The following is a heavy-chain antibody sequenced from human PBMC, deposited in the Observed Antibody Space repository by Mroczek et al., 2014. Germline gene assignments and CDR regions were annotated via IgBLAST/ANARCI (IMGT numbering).Heavy chain of an antibody. CDR1: GFTFSSYA. Sequence: VQLVETGGGVVQPGRSLRLSCAASGFTFSSYAMHWVRQAPGKGLEWVAVISYDGSNKYYADSVKGRFTISRDNSKNTLYLQMNSLRAEDTAVYYCARDSGSIAVAGSYFDYWGQGTLVTVSS. V-gene: IGHV3-30-3*01. CDR3: ARDSGSIAVAGSYFDY. J-gene: IGHJ4*02. D-gene: IGHD6-19*01. CDR2: ISYDGSNK.